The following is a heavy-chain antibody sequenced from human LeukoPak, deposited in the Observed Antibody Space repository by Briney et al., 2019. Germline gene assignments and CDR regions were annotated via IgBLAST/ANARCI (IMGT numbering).Heavy chain of an antibody. J-gene: IGHJ4*02. CDR3: ARKGSYFDY. V-gene: IGHV3-7*03. CDR2: VNEVGSQQ. CDR1: GFTFSSYW. Sequence: GGSLRLSCAASGFTFSSYWMTWVREAPGTGLESVAKVNEVGSQQYYVDSVKGRFTISRDNAKKSLYLQMNSLRADVTAFYYCARKGSYFDYWGQGTLVTVSS.